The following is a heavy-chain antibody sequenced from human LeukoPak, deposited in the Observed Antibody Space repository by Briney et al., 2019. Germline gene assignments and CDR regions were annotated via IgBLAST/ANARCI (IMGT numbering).Heavy chain of an antibody. CDR1: GGTFSRYA. J-gene: IGHJ5*02. V-gene: IGHV1-69*04. CDR2: IIPILGIA. CDR3: ARDYGLRLGELP. Sequence: SVKVSCKASGGTFSRYAISWVRQAPGQGLEWMGRIIPILGIANYAQKFQGRVTITADKSTSTAYMELSSLRSEDTAVYYCARDYGLRLGELPWGQGTLVTVSS. D-gene: IGHD3-16*01.